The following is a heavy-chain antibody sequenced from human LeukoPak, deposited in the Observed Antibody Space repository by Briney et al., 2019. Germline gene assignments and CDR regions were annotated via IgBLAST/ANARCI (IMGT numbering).Heavy chain of an antibody. CDR2: ISAYNGNT. D-gene: IGHD4-17*01. CDR3: ARGKNPTTVTTMGYGYFDY. V-gene: IGHV1-18*01. Sequence: ASVKVSCKASGYTLTSYGISWVRQAPGQGLEWMGWISAYNGNTNYAQKLQGRVTMTTDTSTSTAYMELRSLRSDDTAVYYCARGKNPTTVTTMGYGYFDYWGQGTLVTVSS. J-gene: IGHJ4*02. CDR1: GYTLTSYG.